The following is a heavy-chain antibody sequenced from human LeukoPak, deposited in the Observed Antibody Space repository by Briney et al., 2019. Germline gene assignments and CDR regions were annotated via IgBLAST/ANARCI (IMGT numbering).Heavy chain of an antibody. V-gene: IGHV4-4*02. CDR3: AGGTITTVTDS. Sequence: PSGTLSLTCAISGGSISSSNWWTWVRQPPGKGLEWVGEIYLRGNTNYNPSLESRVTISVDESKTQLSLRLESVTAADTAVYYCAGGTITTVTDSWGPGTLVTVSS. CDR2: IYLRGNT. J-gene: IGHJ4*02. CDR1: GGSISSSNW. D-gene: IGHD4-17*01.